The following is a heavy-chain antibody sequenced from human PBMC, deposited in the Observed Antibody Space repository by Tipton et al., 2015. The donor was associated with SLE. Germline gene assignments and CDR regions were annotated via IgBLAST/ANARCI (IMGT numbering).Heavy chain of an antibody. D-gene: IGHD4/OR15-4a*01. J-gene: IGHJ4*02. CDR2: INHSGST. CDR3: ARRCAKGLGY. Sequence: TLSLTCAFYGGSFSVYYWTWIRQPPGRGLEWIGEINHSGSTNYNPSLKSRVTISVDTPKNQFSLKLRSVTAADAAVYYCARRCAKGLGYWGQGTPVTVSS. V-gene: IGHV4-34*01. CDR1: GGSFSVYY.